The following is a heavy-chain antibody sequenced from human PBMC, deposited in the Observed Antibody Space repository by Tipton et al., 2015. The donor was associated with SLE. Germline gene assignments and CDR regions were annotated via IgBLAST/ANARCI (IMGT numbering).Heavy chain of an antibody. V-gene: IGHV4-39*01. CDR3: ARHLGAHNWNY. CDR1: GDSISGTTYS. CDR2: VYYTGTT. J-gene: IGHJ4*02. D-gene: IGHD1-20*01. Sequence: TLSLTCTVSGDSISGTTYSWAWIRQSPGKGLDWIGSVYYTGTTFYNPSLESRVTVSLDTSRNRFSLRLRSVTAADTAMYFCARHLGAHNWNYWGPGTLVSVSS.